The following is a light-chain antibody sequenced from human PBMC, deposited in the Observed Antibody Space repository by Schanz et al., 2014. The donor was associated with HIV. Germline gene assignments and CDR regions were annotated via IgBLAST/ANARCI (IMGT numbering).Light chain of an antibody. J-gene: IGLJ2*01. CDR1: SSDVGGYNY. Sequence: QSVLTQPPSVSGSPGQSITISCTGTSSDVGGYNYVSWYQQHPDKAPKLIISDVGYRPSGVPDRFSGSKSGNTASLTISGLQAEDEADYYCSSHAGRNSFVVFGGGTKLTVL. V-gene: IGLV2-11*01. CDR3: SSHAGRNSFVV. CDR2: DVG.